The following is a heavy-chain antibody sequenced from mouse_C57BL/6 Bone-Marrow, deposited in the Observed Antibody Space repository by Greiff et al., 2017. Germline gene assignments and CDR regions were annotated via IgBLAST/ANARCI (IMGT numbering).Heavy chain of an antibody. V-gene: IGHV5-16*01. J-gene: IGHJ4*01. CDR1: GFTFSDYY. CDR2: INYDGSST. Sequence: EVKLVESEGGLVQPGSSMKLSCTASGFTFSDYYMAWVRQVPEKGLEWVANINYDGSSTYYLDSLKSRFIISRDNAKNILYLQMSSLKSEDTATYYCARDGGLHYYGSSYKGMDYWGQGTSVTVSS. CDR3: ARDGGLHYYGSSYKGMDY. D-gene: IGHD1-1*01.